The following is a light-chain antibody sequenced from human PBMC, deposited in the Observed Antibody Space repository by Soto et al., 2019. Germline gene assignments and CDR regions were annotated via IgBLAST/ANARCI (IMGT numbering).Light chain of an antibody. J-gene: IGLJ2*01. CDR3: SSYTSSSTVV. CDR1: SSDVGGYNY. V-gene: IGLV2-14*01. Sequence: QSALTQPASVSGSPGQSITISCTGTSSDVGGYNYVSWYQQHPGKAPKLMIYDVSNRPSGVSNLFSGSKSGNTASLTISGLQAEDEADYYCSSYTSSSTVVFGGGNKLTVL. CDR2: DVS.